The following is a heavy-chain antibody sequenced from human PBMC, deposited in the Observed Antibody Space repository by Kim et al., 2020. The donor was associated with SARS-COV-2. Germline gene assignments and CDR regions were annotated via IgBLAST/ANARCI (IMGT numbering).Heavy chain of an antibody. D-gene: IGHD6-6*01. Sequence: VKGRFTISRDNAKNSLYLQMNSLRDEDTAVYYCARASIAARQGLGWYFDLWGRGTLVTVSS. V-gene: IGHV3-48*02. J-gene: IGHJ2*01. CDR3: ARASIAARQGLGWYFDL.